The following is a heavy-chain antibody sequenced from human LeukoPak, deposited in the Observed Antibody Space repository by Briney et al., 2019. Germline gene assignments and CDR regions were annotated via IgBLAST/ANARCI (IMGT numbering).Heavy chain of an antibody. V-gene: IGHV5-51*01. CDR3: ASSTYYYGSGSLYYYYGMDV. CDR2: IYPGDSDT. Sequence: GESLKISCKGSGYSFTSYWIGWVRQMPGKGLEWMGIIYPGDSDTRYSPSFQGQVTISADKSIGTAYLQWSSLKASDTAMYYCASSTYYYGSGSLYYYYGMDVWGKGTTVTVSS. CDR1: GYSFTSYW. J-gene: IGHJ6*04. D-gene: IGHD3-10*01.